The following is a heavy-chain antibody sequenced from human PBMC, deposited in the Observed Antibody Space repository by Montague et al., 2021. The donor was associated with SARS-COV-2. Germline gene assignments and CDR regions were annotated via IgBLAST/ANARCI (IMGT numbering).Heavy chain of an antibody. J-gene: IGHJ6*02. Sequence: SLRLSCAASGFTFNGYWMHWVRQAPGKGLEWVLYISSSGSTIYYADSVKGRFTISRDNAQNSLYLQMNSLRAEDTGVYYCARDRGYGDFYYYGMDAWGQGTTVTVSS. V-gene: IGHV3-48*04. CDR1: GFTFNGYW. CDR3: ARDRGYGDFYYYGMDA. D-gene: IGHD3-10*01. CDR2: ISSSGSTI.